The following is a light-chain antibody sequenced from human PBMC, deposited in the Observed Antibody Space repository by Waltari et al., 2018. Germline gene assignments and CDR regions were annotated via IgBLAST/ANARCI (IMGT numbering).Light chain of an antibody. J-gene: IGLJ3*02. CDR1: NYNVGNNY. Sequence: QSVLTQPPSASGTPGQRVTISCSGSNYNVGNNYVSWYQQLPGTAPKLLIYRDDQRPSWVPDRFSGSKSGTSASLAISGLRSEDEADYYCAAWDGSLSGVFGAGTKLTVL. CDR3: AAWDGSLSGV. CDR2: RDD. V-gene: IGLV1-47*01.